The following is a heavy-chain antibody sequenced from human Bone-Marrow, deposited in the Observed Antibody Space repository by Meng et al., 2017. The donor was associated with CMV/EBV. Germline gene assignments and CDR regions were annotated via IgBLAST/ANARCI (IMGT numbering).Heavy chain of an antibody. CDR2: ISYGGRTE. Sequence: GGSLRLSCAASGFIFSYFNMHWVRQAPGKGLEWVAVISYGGRTEHFADSVKGRFTISRDDSKNTLYLQMNSLRVEETALYYCAREGTVVGEDAFDIWGQGTMVTVSS. D-gene: IGHD6-19*01. J-gene: IGHJ3*02. CDR1: GFIFSYFN. CDR3: AREGTVVGEDAFDI. V-gene: IGHV3-30*04.